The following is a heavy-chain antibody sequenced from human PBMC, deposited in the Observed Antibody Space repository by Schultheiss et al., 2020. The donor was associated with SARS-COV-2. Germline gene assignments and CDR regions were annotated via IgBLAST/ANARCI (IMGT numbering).Heavy chain of an antibody. Sequence: GESLKISCKASGYTFTDYYMHWLRQAPGQGLEWMGRINANSGGTDYGQKFQGRVTMTRDTSISTAYMELSRLRSDDTAVYYCALVPAAIRELNWFDPWGQGTLVTVSS. CDR2: INANSGGT. V-gene: IGHV1-2*06. J-gene: IGHJ5*02. CDR3: ALVPAAIRELNWFDP. D-gene: IGHD2-2*01. CDR1: GYTFTDYY.